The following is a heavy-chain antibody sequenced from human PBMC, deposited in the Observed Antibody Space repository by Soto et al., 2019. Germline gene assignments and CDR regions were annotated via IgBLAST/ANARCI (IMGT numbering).Heavy chain of an antibody. CDR3: ARLGCCSSTSCYVLILDY. CDR1: GGSISSYY. Sequence: QVQLQESGPGLVKPSETLSLTCTVSGGSISSYYWSWIRQPPGKGLEWIGYIYYSGSTNYNPSLKSRVTISVDTSKNQFSLKLSSVTAADTAVYYCARLGCCSSTSCYVLILDYWGQGTLVTVSS. J-gene: IGHJ4*02. CDR2: IYYSGST. V-gene: IGHV4-59*01. D-gene: IGHD2-2*01.